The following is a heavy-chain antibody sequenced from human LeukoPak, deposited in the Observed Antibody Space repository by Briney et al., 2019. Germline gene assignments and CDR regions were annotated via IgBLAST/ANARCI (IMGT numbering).Heavy chain of an antibody. CDR2: IYSGGST. CDR1: GFTVSSNY. D-gene: IGHD3-16*02. J-gene: IGHJ4*02. Sequence: SGGSLRLSCAASGFTVSSNYMSWVRQAPGKGLEWVSVIYSGGSTYYADSVEGRFTISRDNSKNTLYLQMNSLRAEDTAVYYCARSNYDCVWGSYRYQYFDCWGQGTLVTVSS. V-gene: IGHV3-53*01. CDR3: ARSNYDCVWGSYRYQYFDC.